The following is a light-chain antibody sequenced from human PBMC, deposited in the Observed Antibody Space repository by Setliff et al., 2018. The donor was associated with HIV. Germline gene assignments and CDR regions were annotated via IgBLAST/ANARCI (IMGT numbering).Light chain of an antibody. CDR3: SSYAITNTLP. V-gene: IGLV2-14*01. CDR2: EVR. CDR1: TSDVGGYNY. J-gene: IGLJ1*01. Sequence: QSVLTQPASVSGSPGQSITISCTGTTSDVGGYNYVSRYQQHPGKAPKLIIYEVRNRPSGVSNRFSGSKSGNTASLTISGLQAEDEADYYCSSYAITNTLPFGTGTKVT.